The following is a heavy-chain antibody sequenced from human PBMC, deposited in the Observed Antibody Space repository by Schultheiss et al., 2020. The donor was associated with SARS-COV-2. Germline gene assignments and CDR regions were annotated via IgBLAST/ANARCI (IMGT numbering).Heavy chain of an antibody. D-gene: IGHD3-3*01. CDR2: INHSGST. Sequence: SETLSLTCAVYGGSFSGYYWSWIRQPPGKGLEWIGEINHSGSTNYNPSLKSRVTISVDTSKNQFSLRLNSVTAADTAVYFCARQSYYDFWRVNYWGQGTLVTVSS. CDR3: ARQSYYDFWRVNY. J-gene: IGHJ4*02. V-gene: IGHV4-34*01. CDR1: GGSFSGYY.